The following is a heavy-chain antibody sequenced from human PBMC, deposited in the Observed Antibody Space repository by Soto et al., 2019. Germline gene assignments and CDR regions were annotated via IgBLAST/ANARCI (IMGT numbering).Heavy chain of an antibody. J-gene: IGHJ6*02. V-gene: IGHV3-74*01. CDR1: GFTFSFYW. Sequence: EVQLVESGGGLVQPGESLRLSCAASGFTFSFYWMHWVRQAPGKGLVWVSRINSDGSVTSYADSVKGRFTISRDNAKKTLYLQMNSLRVEDTAVYYCARAAADGVTKRGNYGLDAWGQGTTVTVSS. D-gene: IGHD3-3*01. CDR2: INSDGSVT. CDR3: ARAAADGVTKRGNYGLDA.